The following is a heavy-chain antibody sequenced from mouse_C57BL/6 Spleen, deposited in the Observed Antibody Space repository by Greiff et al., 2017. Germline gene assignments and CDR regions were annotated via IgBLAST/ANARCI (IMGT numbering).Heavy chain of an antibody. CDR2: ISNGGGST. Sequence: EVQLVESGGGLVQPGGSLKLSCAASGFTFSDYYMYWVRQTPEKRLEWVAYISNGGGSTYYPDTVKGRFTISRDNAKNTLYLQMSRLKSEDTAMYYCARQRDYDGYYFDYWGQGTTLTVSS. CDR1: GFTFSDYY. CDR3: ARQRDYDGYYFDY. J-gene: IGHJ2*01. V-gene: IGHV5-12*01. D-gene: IGHD2-4*01.